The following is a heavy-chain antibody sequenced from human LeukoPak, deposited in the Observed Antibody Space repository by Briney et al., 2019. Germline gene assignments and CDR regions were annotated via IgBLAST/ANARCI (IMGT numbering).Heavy chain of an antibody. CDR3: AAPGWRDLFDY. J-gene: IGHJ4*02. Sequence: SETLSLTCTVSGGSISSSSHYWGWIRQPPGKGLEWIGNIYYSGNTYYNPSLKSRITISVDTSKNQFSLKLSSVTAADTAVYYCAAPGWRDLFDYWGQGTLVTVSS. CDR1: GGSISSSSHY. CDR2: IYYSGNT. D-gene: IGHD6-19*01. V-gene: IGHV4-39*01.